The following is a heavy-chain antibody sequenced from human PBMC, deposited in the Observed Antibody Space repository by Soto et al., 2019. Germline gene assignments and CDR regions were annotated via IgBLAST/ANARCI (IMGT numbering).Heavy chain of an antibody. CDR1: AGSISSDGFY. V-gene: IGHV4-31*03. D-gene: IGHD5-12*01. J-gene: IGHJ4*02. CDR3: ARDRGGYGVFDY. Sequence: QVQLQESGPGLVKPSQTLSLTCSVSAGSISSDGFYWNWIRQPPGKGLVWIGYIYHSGGTYSSPSLRSRVTISVDTSKNQFTLKLSSVTAADTAVYYCARDRGGYGVFDYWGQGTLVTVSS. CDR2: IYHSGGT.